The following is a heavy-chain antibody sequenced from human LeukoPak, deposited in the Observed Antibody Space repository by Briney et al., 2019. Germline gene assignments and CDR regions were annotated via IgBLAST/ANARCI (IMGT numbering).Heavy chain of an antibody. Sequence: SETLSLTCTVSGGSISGFNGYWAWIRQPPGKGLEWIGSIYYSGTTNYNPSLQSRVTISVDTSKNQFSLKLSSVTAADTAVYYCARNRYSSSWGIDYWGQGTLATVSS. D-gene: IGHD6-13*01. CDR3: ARNRYSSSWGIDY. CDR1: GGSISGFNGY. J-gene: IGHJ4*02. CDR2: IYYSGTT. V-gene: IGHV4-39*07.